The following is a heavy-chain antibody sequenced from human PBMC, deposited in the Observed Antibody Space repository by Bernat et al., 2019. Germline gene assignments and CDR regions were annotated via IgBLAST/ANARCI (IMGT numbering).Heavy chain of an antibody. Sequence: QVQLVQSGAEVKKPGSSVKVSCKASGGTFSSYAISWVRQAPGQGLEWMGRIIPILGIANYAQKFQGRVTITADKSTSTAYMELSSLRSEETAVYDCAREQDTAMVFEYYYYGMDVWGQGTTVTVSS. V-gene: IGHV1-69*04. CDR2: IIPILGIA. D-gene: IGHD5-18*01. CDR1: GGTFSSYA. J-gene: IGHJ6*02. CDR3: AREQDTAMVFEYYYYGMDV.